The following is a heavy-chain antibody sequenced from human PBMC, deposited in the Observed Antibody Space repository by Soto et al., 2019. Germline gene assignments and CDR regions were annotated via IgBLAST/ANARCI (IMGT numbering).Heavy chain of an antibody. CDR1: GGTFSSYA. V-gene: IGHV1-69*13. CDR2: IIPIFGTA. Sequence: SVKVSCKASGGTFSSYAISWMRQAPGQGVEWMGGIIPIFGTANYAQQFQGRVTITADEATSTAYMELSSLRSEDTAVYYCARVWGITIFGVATPGGMDVWGQGTTVTVSS. D-gene: IGHD3-3*01. J-gene: IGHJ6*02. CDR3: ARVWGITIFGVATPGGMDV.